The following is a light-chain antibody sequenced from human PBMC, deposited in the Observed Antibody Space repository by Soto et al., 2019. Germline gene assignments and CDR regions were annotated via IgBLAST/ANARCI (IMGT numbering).Light chain of an antibody. CDR3: QQYNSYSPT. J-gene: IGKJ1*01. Sequence: DIQLTQSPSSLSASVGDRVTITCRASQSISSYLNWYQQKPGKAPKLLIYAASSLQSGVPSRFSCSGSGTDFTLTISSLQPEDFATYYCQQYNSYSPTFGQGTKVDI. V-gene: IGKV1-39*01. CDR2: AAS. CDR1: QSISSY.